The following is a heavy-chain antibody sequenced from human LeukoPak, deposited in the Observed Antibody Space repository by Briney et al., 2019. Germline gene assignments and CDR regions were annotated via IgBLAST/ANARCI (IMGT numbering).Heavy chain of an antibody. CDR3: AKGQQWELPHYFDY. V-gene: IGHV3-23*01. J-gene: IGHJ4*02. D-gene: IGHD1-26*01. CDR2: TARSGST. Sequence: GGSLRLSCAASGFSFSSYAMSWVRQAPGKGLEWVSTTARSGSTYYADSVKGRFTISRDNSKNTLYLQMDGLRAEDTALYFCAKGQQWELPHYFDYWGQGTLVTVSS. CDR1: GFSFSSYA.